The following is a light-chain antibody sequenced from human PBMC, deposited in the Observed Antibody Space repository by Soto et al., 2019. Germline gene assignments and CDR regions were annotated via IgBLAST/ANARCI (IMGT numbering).Light chain of an antibody. CDR1: QSVNRN. V-gene: IGKV3-15*01. CDR3: QQYNNWWT. J-gene: IGKJ1*01. Sequence: EIVMTQSPATLSVSPGERATLSCRASQSVNRNLAWYQQKPGQAPRLLIYAASTRATGIPARFSGSGSETEFTLTISSLPYEDFAIYYCQQYNNWWTFGQGTKVEI. CDR2: AAS.